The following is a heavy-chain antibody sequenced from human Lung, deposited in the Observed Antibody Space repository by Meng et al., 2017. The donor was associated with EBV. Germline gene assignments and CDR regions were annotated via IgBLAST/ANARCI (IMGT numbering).Heavy chain of an antibody. Sequence: EVQLVESGXGLVQPGGSLRLSCAASGLTFSSYAMSWVRQAPGKGLEWVSAISGRGGSTYYADSVKGRFTISRDDSKNTLYLQMNSLRAEDTAIYYCAKGRYCSGGSCYYYFDFWGQGTLVTVSS. J-gene: IGHJ4*02. D-gene: IGHD2-15*01. CDR3: AKGRYCSGGSCYYYFDF. CDR2: ISGRGGST. CDR1: GLTFSSYA. V-gene: IGHV3-23*04.